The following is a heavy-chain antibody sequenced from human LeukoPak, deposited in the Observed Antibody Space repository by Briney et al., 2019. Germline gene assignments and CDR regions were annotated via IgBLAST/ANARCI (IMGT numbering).Heavy chain of an antibody. Sequence: SETLSLTCTVSGGSISSSRDYWAWLRQPPGKGLEWIANIYYSGSTYYSPSLKSRVTISVDTSKNQFSLKLSSVTAADTAVYYCARGYVGAPFDYWGQGTLVTVSS. D-gene: IGHD3-10*02. J-gene: IGHJ4*02. CDR3: ARGYVGAPFDY. CDR1: GGSISSSRDY. V-gene: IGHV4-39*01. CDR2: IYYSGST.